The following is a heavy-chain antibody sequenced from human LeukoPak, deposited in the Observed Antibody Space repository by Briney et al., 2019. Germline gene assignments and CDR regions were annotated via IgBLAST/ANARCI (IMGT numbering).Heavy chain of an antibody. CDR1: GFTFDDYA. Sequence: PGGSLRLSCAASGFTFDDYAMHWVRQAPGKGLEWVSGISWNSGSIGYADSVKGRFTISRDNAKNTLYLQMGSLRAEDMAVYFCATAFDYVWGSGQDWGQGTLVTVSS. CDR2: ISWNSGSI. V-gene: IGHV3-9*03. D-gene: IGHD3-16*01. CDR3: ATAFDYVWGSGQD. J-gene: IGHJ4*02.